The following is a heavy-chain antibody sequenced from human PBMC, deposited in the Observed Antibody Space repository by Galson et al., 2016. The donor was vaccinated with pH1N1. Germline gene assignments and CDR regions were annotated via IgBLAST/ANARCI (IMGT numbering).Heavy chain of an antibody. CDR3: IRDLWHLRDS. Sequence: SVKVSCKASGYTFTREYIHWVRQAPGQGLEWMGVIDPSNGGATYSQNFQGLVTMTRDTSTNTVYMELSGLKYEETAVYFSIRDLWHLRDSWGQGTLVTVSS. V-gene: IGHV1-46*01. D-gene: IGHD5-24*01. CDR2: IDPSNGGA. CDR1: GYTFTREY. J-gene: IGHJ4*02.